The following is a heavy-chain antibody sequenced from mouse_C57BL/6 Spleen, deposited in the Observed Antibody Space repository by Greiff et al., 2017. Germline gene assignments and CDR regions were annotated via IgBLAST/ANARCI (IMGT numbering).Heavy chain of an antibody. Sequence: EVKLVESGGGLVKPGGSLKLSCAASGFTFSDYGMHWVRQAPEKGLEWVAYISSGSSTIYYADTVKGRFTISRDNAKNTLFLQMTSLRSEDTAMYYCARELGQGPYFDYWGQGTTLTVSS. CDR3: ARELGQGPYFDY. D-gene: IGHD4-1*01. J-gene: IGHJ2*01. CDR1: GFTFSDYG. V-gene: IGHV5-17*01. CDR2: ISSGSSTI.